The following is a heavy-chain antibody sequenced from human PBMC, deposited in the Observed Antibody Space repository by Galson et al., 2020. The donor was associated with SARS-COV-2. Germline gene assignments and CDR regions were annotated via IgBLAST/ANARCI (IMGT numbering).Heavy chain of an antibody. Sequence: SVKVSCKASGGTFSSYTISWVRQAPGQGLEWMGRIIPILGIANYAQKFQGRVTITADKSTSTAYMELSSLRSEDTAVYYCARDLPGGSSYYYPINWFDPWGQGTLVTVSS. D-gene: IGHD3-22*01. CDR2: IIPILGIA. J-gene: IGHJ5*02. CDR3: ARDLPGGSSYYYPINWFDP. V-gene: IGHV1-69*04. CDR1: GGTFSSYT.